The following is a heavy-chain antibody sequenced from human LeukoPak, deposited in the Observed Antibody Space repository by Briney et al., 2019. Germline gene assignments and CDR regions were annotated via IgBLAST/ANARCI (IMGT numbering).Heavy chain of an antibody. J-gene: IGHJ3*02. V-gene: IGHV4-59*01. CDR2: IYYSGST. CDR3: AREFSSSWLDAFDI. D-gene: IGHD6-13*01. Sequence: PSETLSLTCTVSGGSISSYYWSWIRQPPGKGLEWIGYIYYSGSTNYNPSLKSRVTISVDTSKNQISLKLSSVTAADTAVYYCAREFSSSWLDAFDIWGQGTMVTVSS. CDR1: GGSISSYY.